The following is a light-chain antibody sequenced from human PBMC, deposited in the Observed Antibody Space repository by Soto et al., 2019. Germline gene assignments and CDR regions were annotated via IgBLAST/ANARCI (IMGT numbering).Light chain of an antibody. V-gene: IGKV3-11*01. CDR2: DAS. J-gene: IGKJ4*01. CDR3: QQRNNWPRLT. CDR1: QNVSSY. Sequence: EIVLTQSPATLSLSPGERATLSCRASQNVSSYLAWYQQKPGQAPRLLIYDASNRAIGIPARFSGSGSGTDFTLTISSLQPEDFAVYFCQQRNNWPRLTFGGGTKVDIK.